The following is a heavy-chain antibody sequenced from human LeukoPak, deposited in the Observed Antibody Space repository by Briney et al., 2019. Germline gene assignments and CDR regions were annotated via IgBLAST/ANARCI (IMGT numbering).Heavy chain of an antibody. CDR1: GGSISSSSYY. CDR3: ARRAPEREVGDY. J-gene: IGHJ4*02. CDR2: IYYSGST. D-gene: IGHD1-26*01. V-gene: IGHV4-39*01. Sequence: SETLSLTCTVSGGSISSSSYYWGWIRQPPGKGLEWIGRIYYSGSTYYNPSLKSRVTISVDTSKNQFSLKLSAVTAAATAVYYWARRAPEREVGDYWGQGTPVTVSS.